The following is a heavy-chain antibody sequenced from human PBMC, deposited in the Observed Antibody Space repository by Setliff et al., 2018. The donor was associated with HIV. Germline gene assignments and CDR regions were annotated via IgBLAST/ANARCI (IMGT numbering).Heavy chain of an antibody. Sequence: PGGSLRLSCAASGFTFRTYAMNWVRQAPGKGLEWVSYISSSGNTVYYADSVKGRFAISRDNAKNSLYLQMNSLRAEDTAVHYCATEGGSSGHAGYFDNWGQGTLVTVSS. D-gene: IGHD6-19*01. CDR3: ATEGGSSGHAGYFDN. V-gene: IGHV3-48*03. CDR1: GFTFRTYA. CDR2: ISSSGNTV. J-gene: IGHJ4*02.